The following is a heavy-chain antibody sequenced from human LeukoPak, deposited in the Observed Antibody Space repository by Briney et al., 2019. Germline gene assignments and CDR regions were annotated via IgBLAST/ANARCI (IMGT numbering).Heavy chain of an antibody. J-gene: IGHJ6*03. D-gene: IGHD1-26*01. CDR3: ARIISGSYGGNYYYYYMDV. Sequence: PSETLSLTCTVSGVSISSSNSYWGWIRQPPGKGLEWIGSIYYSGNTYYNASLKSQVSISIDTSKNQFSLKLSSVTAADTAVYYCARIISGSYGGNYYYYYMDVWGKGTTVTVSS. V-gene: IGHV4-39*07. CDR1: GVSISSSNSY. CDR2: IYYSGNT.